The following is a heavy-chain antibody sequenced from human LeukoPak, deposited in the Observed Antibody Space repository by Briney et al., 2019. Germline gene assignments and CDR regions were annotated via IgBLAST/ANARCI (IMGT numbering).Heavy chain of an antibody. Sequence: GGSLRLSCAASGFTFSSYGLSWVRQAPGKGLEWVTIISSDGINKYYADSVKGRFTISRDNAKNLLYLQMNSLRAEDTAVYYCAKDPGYEGYYYYMDVWGKGTTVTISS. CDR2: ISSDGINK. V-gene: IGHV3-30*18. D-gene: IGHD1-1*01. J-gene: IGHJ6*03. CDR3: AKDPGYEGYYYYMDV. CDR1: GFTFSSYG.